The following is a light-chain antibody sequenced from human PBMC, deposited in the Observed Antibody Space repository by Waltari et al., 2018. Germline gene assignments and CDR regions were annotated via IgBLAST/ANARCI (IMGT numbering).Light chain of an antibody. V-gene: IGKV1-39*01. CDR1: QSISSD. Sequence: DIQMTQSPSSLSASVGDRVTITCRASQSISSDLNWYQQKPGKAPKLLIYAASSLQSGVPSRFSGSGSGTDFTLTISSLQPEDFATYYCQQSYSILYTFGQGTKLEIK. J-gene: IGKJ2*01. CDR2: AAS. CDR3: QQSYSILYT.